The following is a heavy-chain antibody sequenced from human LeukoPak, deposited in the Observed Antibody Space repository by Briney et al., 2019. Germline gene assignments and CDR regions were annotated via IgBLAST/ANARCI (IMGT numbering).Heavy chain of an antibody. Sequence: PSETLSLTCTVSGGSISSSNYYWGWIRQPPGKGLEWIGSIYYSGSTYYNPSLKSRVTISVDTSKNQFSLKLSSVTAADTAVYHCARHVFRPSYGSFYFDYWGQGTLVTVSS. J-gene: IGHJ4*02. CDR3: ARHVFRPSYGSFYFDY. CDR2: IYYSGST. V-gene: IGHV4-39*01. CDR1: GGSISSSNYY. D-gene: IGHD3-10*01.